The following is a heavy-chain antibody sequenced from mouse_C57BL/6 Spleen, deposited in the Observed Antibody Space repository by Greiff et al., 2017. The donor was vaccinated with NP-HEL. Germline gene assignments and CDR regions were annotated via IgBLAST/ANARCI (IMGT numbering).Heavy chain of an antibody. CDR2: INPSNGGT. CDR1: GYTFTSYW. J-gene: IGHJ4*01. V-gene: IGHV1-53*01. Sequence: VQLQQSGTELVKPGASVKLSCKASGYTFTSYWMHWVKQRPGQGLEWIGNINPSNGGTNYNEKFKSKATLTVDKSSSTAYMQLSRLTSEDSAVYYCARETGSIYAMDYWGQGTSVTVSS. CDR3: ARETGSIYAMDY. D-gene: IGHD1-1*01.